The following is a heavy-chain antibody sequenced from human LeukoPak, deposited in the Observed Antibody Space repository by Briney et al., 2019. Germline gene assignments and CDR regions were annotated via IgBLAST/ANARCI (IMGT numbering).Heavy chain of an antibody. CDR2: ISWNSGSI. CDR3: ARSTWIQLWLPLDY. CDR1: GFTFDDYA. V-gene: IGHV3-9*01. Sequence: PGGSLRLSCAASGFTFDDYAMHWVRQAPGKGLEWVSGISWNSGSIDYADSVKGRFTISRDNAKNSLYLQMNSLRAEDTALYYCARSTWIQLWLPLDYWGQGTLVTVSS. D-gene: IGHD5-18*01. J-gene: IGHJ4*02.